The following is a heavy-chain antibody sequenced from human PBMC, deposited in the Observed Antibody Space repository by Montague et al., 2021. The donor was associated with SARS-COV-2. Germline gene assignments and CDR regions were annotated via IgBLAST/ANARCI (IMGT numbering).Heavy chain of an antibody. Sequence: SETLSLTCGVSGGSISDNNWWSWVRQSPETGLEWIGEISLGGHTDYNPSLKSRVIISLDKSKNQFSLKLTSVTAADTAVYYCARDIWEPEVRSRGWFDPWGQGILVTVSS. CDR1: GGSISDNNW. V-gene: IGHV4-4*02. CDR2: ISLGGHT. J-gene: IGHJ5*02. D-gene: IGHD1-26*01. CDR3: ARDIWEPEVRSRGWFDP.